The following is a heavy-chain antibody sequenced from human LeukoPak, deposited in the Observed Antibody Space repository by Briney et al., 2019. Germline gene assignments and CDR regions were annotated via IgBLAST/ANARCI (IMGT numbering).Heavy chain of an antibody. CDR2: IIPIFTSP. D-gene: IGHD5-12*01. J-gene: IGHJ5*02. V-gene: IGHV1-69*13. CDR1: GGTFSNFG. Sequence: SVKVSCKASGGTFSNFGINWVRLAPGQGLEWMGGIIPIFTSPNYAQKFQGRVTITADESTSTAYMELSSLRSEDTAVYYCAKGGNNGYGWGPLNWVDPWGQGTLVTVSS. CDR3: AKGGNNGYGWGPLNWVDP.